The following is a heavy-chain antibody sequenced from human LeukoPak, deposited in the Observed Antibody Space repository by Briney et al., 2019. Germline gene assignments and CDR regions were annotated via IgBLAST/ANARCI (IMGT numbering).Heavy chain of an antibody. Sequence: ASVKVSCKASGYTFTGYYMHWVRQAPGQGLEWMGWINPNSGDTNYAQKFQGRGTITRYAAISTAYMELSRLRSDDTAVYYCAREGGRYCSSTSCYLYYWGQGTLVTVSS. CDR2: INPNSGDT. J-gene: IGHJ4*02. D-gene: IGHD2-2*01. CDR3: AREGGRYCSSTSCYLYY. CDR1: GYTFTGYY. V-gene: IGHV1-2*02.